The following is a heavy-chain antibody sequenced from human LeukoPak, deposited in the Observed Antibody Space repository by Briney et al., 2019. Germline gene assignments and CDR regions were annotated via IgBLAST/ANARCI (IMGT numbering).Heavy chain of an antibody. V-gene: IGHV4-59*08. CDR3: AFLGGYSYGYPY. J-gene: IGHJ4*02. CDR2: VYYTGTT. CDR1: GGSITSYH. D-gene: IGHD5-18*01. Sequence: SETLSLTCTVSGGSITSYHWSWIRQPPGKGLEGIGYVYYTGTTKYNRSLKSRLTISVDTSQDQFLLKMNSVTAADTAVYYCAFLGGYSYGYPYWGQGTLVTVSS.